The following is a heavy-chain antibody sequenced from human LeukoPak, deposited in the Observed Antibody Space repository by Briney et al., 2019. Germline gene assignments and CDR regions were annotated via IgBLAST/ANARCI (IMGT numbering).Heavy chain of an antibody. CDR3: AKDPTYIYVSRFDP. V-gene: IGHV3-23*01. J-gene: IGHJ5*02. CDR1: GFTFSGFA. CDR2: ISRSGEST. D-gene: IGHD3-22*01. Sequence: GGTLRLSCAASGFTFSGFAMSWIRQAPGKGLEWVSSISRSGESTFYADSVKGRFTISRDNSKNTLYLQMNSLRAEDTAVYYCAKDPTYIYVSRFDPWGQGNLVTVSS.